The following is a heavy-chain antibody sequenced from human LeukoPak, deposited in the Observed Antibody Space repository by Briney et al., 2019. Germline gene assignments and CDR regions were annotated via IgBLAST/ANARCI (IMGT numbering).Heavy chain of an antibody. CDR1: GYSFTSYW. D-gene: IGHD2-15*01. Sequence: GESLKISCKGSGYSFTSYWIGWGRQMPGKGLERMGVIYPGESDTIYSPSFQGQVTISADKSISTAYLQWSSLKASDTAMYYCASSGYCSGGSCYSDAFDIWGQGTMVTVSS. CDR3: ASSGYCSGGSCYSDAFDI. J-gene: IGHJ3*02. V-gene: IGHV5-51*03. CDR2: IYPGESDT.